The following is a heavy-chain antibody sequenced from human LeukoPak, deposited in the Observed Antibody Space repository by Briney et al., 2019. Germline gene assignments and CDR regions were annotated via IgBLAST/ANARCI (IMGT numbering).Heavy chain of an antibody. Sequence: GGSLRLSCAASGFIFSSYSMNWVRQAPGRGLEWISYIGLASGVTSYADSVKGRFAVSSDTARNSLYLHMHSLRAEDTAVYYCTRDHNWAFDYWGQGALVTVSS. D-gene: IGHD1-20*01. V-gene: IGHV3-48*04. CDR2: IGLASGVT. CDR1: GFIFSSYS. CDR3: TRDHNWAFDY. J-gene: IGHJ4*02.